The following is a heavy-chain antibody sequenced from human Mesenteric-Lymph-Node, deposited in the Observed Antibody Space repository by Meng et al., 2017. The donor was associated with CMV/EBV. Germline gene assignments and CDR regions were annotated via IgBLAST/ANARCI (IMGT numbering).Heavy chain of an antibody. CDR2: MNPNSGNT. J-gene: IGHJ5*02. CDR1: GYTFTNYD. Sequence: ASVKVSCKASGYTFTNYDINWVRQATGQGLEWMGWMNPNSGNTGYAQKFQGRVTMTRNTSISTAYMELSSLRSDDTAVYYCAIYTNSRRWFDPWGQGTLVTVSS. V-gene: IGHV1-8*01. D-gene: IGHD4-11*01. CDR3: AIYTNSRRWFDP.